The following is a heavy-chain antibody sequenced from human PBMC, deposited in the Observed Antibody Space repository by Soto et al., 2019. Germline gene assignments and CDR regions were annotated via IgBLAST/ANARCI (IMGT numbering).Heavy chain of an antibody. D-gene: IGHD2-2*01. Sequence: QVQLVESGGGVVQPGRSLRLSCAASGFTFSSYAMHWVRQAPGKGLEWVAVISYDGSNKYYADSVKGRFTISRDNSKNTLYLQMNSLRAEDTAVYYCARVLLVPAAMRYYYTVWTSGAKGPRSPSP. CDR3: ARVLLVPAAMRYYYTVWTS. CDR1: GFTFSSYA. J-gene: IGHJ6*02. CDR2: ISYDGSNK. V-gene: IGHV3-30-3*01.